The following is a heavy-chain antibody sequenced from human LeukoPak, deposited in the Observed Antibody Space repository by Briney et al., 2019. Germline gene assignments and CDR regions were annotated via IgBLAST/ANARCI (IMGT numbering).Heavy chain of an antibody. J-gene: IGHJ3*02. Sequence: ASVTVSRKPSVYTVTGYYMHWVRQAPGQGREWMGWINPKKGGTNYAHKSQGRGTKTRETSHNPAYTEVSSLRAAGTALFYMWAAWVTQGPDECFDIWGQGTMVTVSS. V-gene: IGHV1-2*02. CDR3: WAAWVTQGPDECFDI. CDR1: VYTVTGYY. CDR2: INPKKGGT. D-gene: IGHD4-23*01.